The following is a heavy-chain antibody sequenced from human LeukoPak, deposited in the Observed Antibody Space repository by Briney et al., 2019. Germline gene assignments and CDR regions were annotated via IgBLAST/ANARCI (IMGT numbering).Heavy chain of an antibody. V-gene: IGHV3-30*02. Sequence: GGSLRLSCAASGFTFSSYGMHWVRQAPGKGLEWVAFIRYDGSNKYYADSVKGRFTISRDNTKNTLYLQMNSLRAEDTAVYYCAKPLTEYQLLYNFDYWDQGTLVTVSS. CDR2: IRYDGSNK. J-gene: IGHJ4*02. D-gene: IGHD2-2*02. CDR1: GFTFSSYG. CDR3: AKPLTEYQLLYNFDY.